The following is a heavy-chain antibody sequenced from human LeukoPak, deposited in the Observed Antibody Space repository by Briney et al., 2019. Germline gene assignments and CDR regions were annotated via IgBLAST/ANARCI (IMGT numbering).Heavy chain of an antibody. CDR3: ARHCSDGSCYSGLDS. Sequence: SETLSLTCPVSGGSISSSIYFWVWIRQPPGKGLEWIVSIYHSGHTYHNPSLESRVIISVDRSKNQFSLKMSSVTAADTAVYYCARHCSDGSCYSGLDSWGQGTLVTVPS. CDR2: IYHSGHT. J-gene: IGHJ4*02. D-gene: IGHD2-15*01. CDR1: GGSISSSIYF. V-gene: IGHV4-39*01.